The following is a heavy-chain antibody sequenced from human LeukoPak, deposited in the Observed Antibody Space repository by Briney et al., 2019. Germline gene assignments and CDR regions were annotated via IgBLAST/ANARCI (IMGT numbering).Heavy chain of an antibody. CDR1: GYTFTGYY. V-gene: IGHV1-2*02. CDR3: ARDSDYYGSGGHHYYYYYMDV. Sequence: ASVRVSCKASGYTFTGYYKHWVRQAPGQGLEWMGWINPNSGGTNYAQKFQGRVTMTRDTSISTAYMELSRLRSDDTAVYYCARDSDYYGSGGHHYYYYYMDVWGKGTTVTVSS. J-gene: IGHJ6*03. D-gene: IGHD3-10*01. CDR2: INPNSGGT.